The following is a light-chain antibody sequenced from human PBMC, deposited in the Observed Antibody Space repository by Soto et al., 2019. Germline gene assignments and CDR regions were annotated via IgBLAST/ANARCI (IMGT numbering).Light chain of an antibody. J-gene: IGKJ3*01. CDR2: LGS. CDR3: MQALQTPF. V-gene: IGKV2-28*01. Sequence: DIVMTQSPLSLPVTPGEPASISCRSSQSLLHSNGYNYLDWYLQKPGQSPQLLIYLGSNRASGVPDRFRGGGSGTDFTLKISRVEAEGVGVYFWMQALQTPFFGPGTKVDIK. CDR1: QSLLHSNGYNY.